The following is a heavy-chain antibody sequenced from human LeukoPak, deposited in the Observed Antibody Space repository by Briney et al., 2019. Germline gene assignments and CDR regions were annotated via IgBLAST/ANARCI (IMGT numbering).Heavy chain of an antibody. CDR1: GFIFNGYA. Sequence: SGGSLRLSCTASGFIFNGYAMHWVRQAPGKGLEWVALISYDGSHKYYADSVKGRFTISRDNSKNTLYLQMSSLRAEDTAVYYCAKDLLGFTDFWSGSTSWEDYWGQGTLVTVSS. CDR3: AKDLLGFTDFWSGSTSWEDY. J-gene: IGHJ4*02. V-gene: IGHV3-30-3*01. CDR2: ISYDGSHK. D-gene: IGHD3-3*01.